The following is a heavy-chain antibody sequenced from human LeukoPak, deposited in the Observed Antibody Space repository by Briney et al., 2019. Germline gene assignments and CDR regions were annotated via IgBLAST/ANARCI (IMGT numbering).Heavy chain of an antibody. CDR3: ARGGPQANYDILAQVQH. CDR2: IYYSGST. V-gene: IGHV4-59*12. Sequence: SETLSLTCTVSGGSISSYYWSWIRQPPGKGLEWIGYIYYSGSTNYNPSLKSRVTISVDTSKNQFSLKLSSVTAADTAVYYCARGGPQANYDILAQVQHWGQGTLVTVSS. J-gene: IGHJ1*01. D-gene: IGHD3-9*01. CDR1: GGSISSYY.